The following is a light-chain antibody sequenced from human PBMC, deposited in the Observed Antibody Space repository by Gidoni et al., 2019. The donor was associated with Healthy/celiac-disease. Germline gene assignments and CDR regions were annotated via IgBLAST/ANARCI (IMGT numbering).Light chain of an antibody. J-gene: IGLJ2*01. CDR3: SSYAGSNSVV. V-gene: IGLV2-8*01. CDR2: EVS. CDR1: RSDVGGYNY. Sequence: QSALTQPPSASGSPGQSVTISCTGTRSDVGGYNYVSCYQQHPGKAPKLMIYEVSKRPSGVPDRFSGSKSGNTASLTVSGLRAEDEADYYCSSYAGSNSVVFGGGTKLTVL.